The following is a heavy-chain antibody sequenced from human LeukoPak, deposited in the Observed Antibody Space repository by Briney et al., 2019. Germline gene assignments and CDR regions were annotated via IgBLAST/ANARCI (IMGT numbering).Heavy chain of an antibody. CDR2: IYHSGST. Sequence: SETLSLTCAVSGGSISSSNWWSWVRQPPGKGLEWIGEIYHSGSTNYNPSLKSRVTISVDKSKNQFSLKLSSATAADTAVYYCARVMITFGGVIGPVAFDIWGQGTMVTVSS. CDR3: ARVMITFGGVIGPVAFDI. CDR1: GGSISSSNW. V-gene: IGHV4-4*02. D-gene: IGHD3-16*02. J-gene: IGHJ3*02.